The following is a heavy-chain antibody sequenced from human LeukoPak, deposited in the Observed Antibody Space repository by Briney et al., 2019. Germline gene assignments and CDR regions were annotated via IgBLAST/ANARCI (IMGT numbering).Heavy chain of an antibody. D-gene: IGHD4-11*01. CDR3: ARRRLQNRDNWFDP. Sequence: GASVKVSCKASGYTFTSYYMHWVRQAPGQGLEWMGIINPSGGSTSYAQKFQGRVTMTRDMSTSTDYMELSRLRSDDTAVYYCARRRLQNRDNWFDPWGQGTLVTVSS. CDR2: INPSGGST. V-gene: IGHV1-46*01. J-gene: IGHJ5*02. CDR1: GYTFTSYY.